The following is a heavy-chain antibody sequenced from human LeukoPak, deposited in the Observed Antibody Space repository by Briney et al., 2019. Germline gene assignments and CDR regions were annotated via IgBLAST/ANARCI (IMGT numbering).Heavy chain of an antibody. Sequence: SQALSLTCTVSGGSISSGSYYWSWIRQPAGKGLEWIGRIYTSGSTNYNPSLKSRVTISVDTSKNQFSLKLSSVTAADTAVYYCARAARYYYDSSGSHSGFYYYYYYMDVWGKGTTVTISS. J-gene: IGHJ6*03. V-gene: IGHV4-61*02. CDR2: IYTSGST. CDR1: GGSISSGSYY. CDR3: ARAARYYYDSSGSHSGFYYYYYYMDV. D-gene: IGHD3-22*01.